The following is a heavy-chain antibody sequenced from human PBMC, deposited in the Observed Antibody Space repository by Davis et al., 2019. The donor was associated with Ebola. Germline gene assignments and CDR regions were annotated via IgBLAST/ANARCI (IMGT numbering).Heavy chain of an antibody. V-gene: IGHV3-33*01. CDR1: GFTLRSYG. CDR3: ARADY. J-gene: IGHJ4*02. Sequence: PGGSLRLSCAASGFTLRSYGMHWVRQAPGKGLEWVAVIWYDGKNKHYVDSVKGRFTISRDNSKNTLDLQMNSLRAEDTAVYYCARADYWGQGTLVTVSS. CDR2: IWYDGKNK.